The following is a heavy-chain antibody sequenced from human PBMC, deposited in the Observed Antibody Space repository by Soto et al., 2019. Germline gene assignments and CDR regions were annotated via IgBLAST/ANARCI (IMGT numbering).Heavy chain of an antibody. J-gene: IGHJ4*02. Sequence: SVKVSCKASGGTFSSYAVSWVRQAPGQGLEWMGGIIPIFGTANYAQKFQGRVTITADESTSTAYMELSRLRSDDTAVYYCARDLAGYFDYWGQGTLVTVSS. CDR1: GGTFSSYA. V-gene: IGHV1-69*01. CDR3: ARDLAGYFDY. CDR2: IIPIFGTA. D-gene: IGHD6-13*01.